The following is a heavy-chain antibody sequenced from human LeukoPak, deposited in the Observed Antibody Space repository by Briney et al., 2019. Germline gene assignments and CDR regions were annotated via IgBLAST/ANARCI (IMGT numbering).Heavy chain of an antibody. CDR1: GFTFSSYS. V-gene: IGHV3-21*01. D-gene: IGHD3-22*01. CDR2: ISSSSSYI. Sequence: GGSLRLSCAASGFTFSSYSMNWVRQAPGKGLEWVSSISSSSSYIYYADSVKGRFTISRDNAKNSLYLQMNSLRAEDTAVCYCARYFASYYYDSSGLRLRGNFDYWGQGTLVTVSS. CDR3: ARYFASYYYDSSGLRLRGNFDY. J-gene: IGHJ4*02.